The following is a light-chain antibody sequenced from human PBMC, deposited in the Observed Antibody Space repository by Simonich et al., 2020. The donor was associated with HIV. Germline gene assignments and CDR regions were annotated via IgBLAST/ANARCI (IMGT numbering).Light chain of an antibody. V-gene: IGKV6-21*02. CDR1: QSISSS. CDR3: HQSSSLPFT. Sequence: EIVLTHSPDFQSVTQKKKDTITCRTSQSISSSLHWYQQKPGQSPKLLSKYASQSISGVPSRFTGSGSGTDFTLTINSLEAEDATTYYCHQSSSLPFTFGPGTKVDIK. CDR2: YAS. J-gene: IGKJ3*01.